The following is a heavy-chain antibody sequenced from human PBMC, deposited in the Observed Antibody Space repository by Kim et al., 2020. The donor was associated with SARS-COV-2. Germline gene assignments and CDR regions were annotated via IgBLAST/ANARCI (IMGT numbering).Heavy chain of an antibody. V-gene: IGHV3-30*18. CDR1: GFTFSSYG. CDR3: AKVSGQGSSEQTFDY. CDR2: ISYDGSNK. Sequence: GGSLRLSCAASGFTFSSYGMHWVRQAPGKGLEWVAVISYDGSNKYYADSVKGRFTISRDNSKNTLYLQMNSLRAEDTAVYYCAKVSGQGSSEQTFDYWGRGTLVTVSS. D-gene: IGHD6-6*01. J-gene: IGHJ4*02.